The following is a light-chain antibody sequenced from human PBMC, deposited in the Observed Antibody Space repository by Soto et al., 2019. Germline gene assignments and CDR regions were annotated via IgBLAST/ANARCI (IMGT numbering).Light chain of an antibody. J-gene: IGLJ1*01. CDR2: GNS. CDR3: QSYDSSLSGYYV. Sequence: QSFLTQPPSVSGAPGQRVTISCTGSSSNIGAGYDVHWYQQLPGTAPKLLIYGNSNRPSGVPDRFSGSKSGTSASLAITGLQAEDEADYYCQSYDSSLSGYYVFGTGTKVTVL. CDR1: SSNIGAGYD. V-gene: IGLV1-40*01.